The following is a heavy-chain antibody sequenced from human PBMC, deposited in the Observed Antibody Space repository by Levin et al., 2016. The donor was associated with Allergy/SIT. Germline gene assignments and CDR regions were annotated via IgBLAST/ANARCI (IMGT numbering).Heavy chain of an antibody. D-gene: IGHD2-2*01. J-gene: IGHJ2*01. Sequence: SETLSLTCAVSGASISSSNWWSWVRQPPGKGLEWIGQIDHRGNTNSNPSLRSRVAISVDHSKNQFFLTLTSVTAADTAVYYCARPYCSSTSCYAGFGDQDYYVDLWGRGTLVTVSS. CDR1: GASISSSNW. V-gene: IGHV4-4*02. CDR3: ARPYCSSTSCYAGFGDQDYYVDL. CDR2: IDHRGNT.